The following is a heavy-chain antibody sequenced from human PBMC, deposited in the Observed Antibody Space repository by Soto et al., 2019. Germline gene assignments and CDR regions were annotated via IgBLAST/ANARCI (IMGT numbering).Heavy chain of an antibody. CDR3: ARIVQWLRYGMDV. J-gene: IGHJ6*02. V-gene: IGHV4-34*01. Sequence: SETLSITCAVYGGSFSGYYWSWIRQPPGKGLEWIGEINHSGSTNYNPSLKSRVTISVDTSKNQFSLKLSSVTAADTAVYYCARIVQWLRYGMDVWGQGTTVT. CDR2: INHSGST. D-gene: IGHD6-19*01. CDR1: GGSFSGYY.